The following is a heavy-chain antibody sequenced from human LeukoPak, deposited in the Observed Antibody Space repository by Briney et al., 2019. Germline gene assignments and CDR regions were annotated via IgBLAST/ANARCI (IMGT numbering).Heavy chain of an antibody. J-gene: IGHJ3*02. CDR3: ARDEFI. Sequence: GGSLRLSCAASGFTFSSYGMHWVRQAPGKGLEWVAIIKQDGSEKYYVDSVKGRFTISRDNAKTSLYLQMNSLRAEDTAVYYCARDEFIWGQGTMVTVSS. V-gene: IGHV3-7*01. CDR2: IKQDGSEK. CDR1: GFTFSSYG.